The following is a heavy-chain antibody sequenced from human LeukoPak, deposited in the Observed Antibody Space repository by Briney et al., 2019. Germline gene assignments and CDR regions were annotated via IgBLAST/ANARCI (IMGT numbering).Heavy chain of an antibody. V-gene: IGHV1-46*01. CDR2: INPSGGST. CDR1: GYTFTSYY. D-gene: IGHD2-2*01. CDR3: ARFPGGSSALPGDFDY. Sequence: ASVEVSCKASGYTFTSYYMHWVRQAPGQGLEWMGIINPSGGSTSYAQKFQGRVTMTRDTSTSTVHMELSSLRSEDTAVYYCARFPGGSSALPGDFDYWGQGTLVTVSS. J-gene: IGHJ4*02.